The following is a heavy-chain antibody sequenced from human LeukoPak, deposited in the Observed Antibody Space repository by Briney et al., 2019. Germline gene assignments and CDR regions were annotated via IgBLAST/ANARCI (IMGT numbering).Heavy chain of an antibody. CDR1: GFALKSYS. V-gene: IGHV3-21*01. Sequence: PGGSLRLSCSGSGFALKSYSLSWVRQAPGKGLEWVSSISSTSAYIYYADSVKGRFTISRDNVDNVVYLQMNSLGAEDTAVYYCARVAVSGPTGWFDSWGQGTLVIVSS. CDR3: ARVAVSGPTGWFDS. D-gene: IGHD2-8*02. CDR2: ISSTSAYI. J-gene: IGHJ5*01.